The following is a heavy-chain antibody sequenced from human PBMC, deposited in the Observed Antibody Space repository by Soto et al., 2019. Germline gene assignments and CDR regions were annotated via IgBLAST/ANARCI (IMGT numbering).Heavy chain of an antibody. CDR3: AKGGRQWLVTSDFNY. CDR2: VSHDGRNT. CDR1: EFPFSDFA. Sequence: VQLVESGGGVVQPGRSLRLSCAASEFPFSDFARHWVGQAPGKGLEWVAVVSHDGRNTHYADSVKGRFTISRDSSKNTVSLEMTSLRAEDTAVYYCAKGGRQWLVTSDFNYWGQGALVTVSS. D-gene: IGHD6-19*01. V-gene: IGHV3-30*18. J-gene: IGHJ4*02.